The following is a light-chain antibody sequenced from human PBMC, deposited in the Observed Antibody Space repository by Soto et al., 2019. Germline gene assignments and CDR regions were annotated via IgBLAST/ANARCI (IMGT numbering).Light chain of an antibody. CDR3: QQYGSSPWT. CDR2: GVS. J-gene: IGKJ1*01. CDR1: QSLSSSY. V-gene: IGKV3-20*01. Sequence: EIVLTQSPGTLSLSPGERATLSCRASQSLSSSYLAWYQQKPGQAPRLLIYGVSSRATGIPDRFSGSGSGTDFTLTINRLEPEDFAVYYCQQYGSSPWTFGQGTKVEIK.